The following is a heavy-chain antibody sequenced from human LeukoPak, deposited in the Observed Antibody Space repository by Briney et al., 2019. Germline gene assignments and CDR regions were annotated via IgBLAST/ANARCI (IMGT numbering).Heavy chain of an antibody. J-gene: IGHJ4*02. Sequence: PGGSLRLSCAASGFTFSSYWMSWVRQAPGKGREWVANIKQDGSEKYYVDSVKGRFTISRDNAKNSLYLQMNSLRAEDTAVYYCARDYYDSSGYYLLDYWGQGTLVTVSS. CDR1: GFTFSSYW. CDR2: IKQDGSEK. CDR3: ARDYYDSSGYYLLDY. D-gene: IGHD3-22*01. V-gene: IGHV3-7*01.